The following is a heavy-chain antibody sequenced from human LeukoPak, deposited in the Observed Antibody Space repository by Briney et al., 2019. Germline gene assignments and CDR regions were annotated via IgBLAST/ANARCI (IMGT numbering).Heavy chain of an antibody. CDR3: ARDLRSSARLSTWRDYYMDV. CDR1: GFTFSSYY. D-gene: IGHD6-6*01. J-gene: IGHJ6*03. CDR2: ISYNGSNK. Sequence: GGSLRLSCAASGFTFSSYYMHWVRQAPGKGLEWVAVISYNGSNKYYAHPVKGRFTISKNNSNNILQLQMTRLTAEDAAVYCCARDLRSSARLSTWRDYYMDVWGKGPTVPVSS. V-gene: IGHV3-30*04.